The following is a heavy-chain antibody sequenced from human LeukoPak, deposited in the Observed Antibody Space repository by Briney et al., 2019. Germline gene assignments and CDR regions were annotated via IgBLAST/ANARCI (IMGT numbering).Heavy chain of an antibody. CDR3: ARHRGIAYCGGDCYFLWASDI. J-gene: IGHJ3*02. D-gene: IGHD2-21*02. CDR1: GYSFTSYW. CDR2: IYPGDSDT. Sequence: GESLKISCKGSGYSFTSYWIGWVRQMPGKGLEWMGIIYPGDSDTRYSPSFQGQVTISADKSISTAYLQWSSLKASDTAMYYCARHRGIAYCGGDCYFLWASDIWGQGTMVTVSS. V-gene: IGHV5-51*01.